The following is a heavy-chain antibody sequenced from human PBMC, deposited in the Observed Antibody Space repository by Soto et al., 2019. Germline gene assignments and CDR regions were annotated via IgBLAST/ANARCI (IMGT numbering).Heavy chain of an antibody. V-gene: IGHV3-13*01. Sequence: PGGSLRLSCAASGFTVSSDYMSWVRQAPGKGLEWVSAIGTAGDTYYPGSVKGRFTISRENAKNSLYLQMNSLRAGDTAVYYCARVRPNYYGSGSYPSVGYYYYGMDVWGQGTTVTVSS. J-gene: IGHJ6*02. D-gene: IGHD3-10*01. CDR3: ARVRPNYYGSGSYPSVGYYYYGMDV. CDR2: IGTAGDT. CDR1: GFTVSSDY.